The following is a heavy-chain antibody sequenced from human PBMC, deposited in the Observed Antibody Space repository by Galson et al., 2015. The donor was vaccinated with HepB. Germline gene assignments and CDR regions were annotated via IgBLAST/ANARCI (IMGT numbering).Heavy chain of an antibody. CDR1: GFTFSTYW. CDR3: VRETEKAVGV. CDR2: INQDGGEK. D-gene: IGHD2-21*02. J-gene: IGHJ4*02. V-gene: IGHV3-7*03. Sequence: SLRLSCAASGFTFSTYWMSWVRQAPGKGLEWVANINQDGGEKYYVDSVKGRFTISRDNAKNSLYLQMNSLRAEDTAVYYCVRETEKAVGVWGQGTLVTVSS.